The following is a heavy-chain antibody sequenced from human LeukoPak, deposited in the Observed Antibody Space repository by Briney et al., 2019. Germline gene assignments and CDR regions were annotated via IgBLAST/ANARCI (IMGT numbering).Heavy chain of an antibody. J-gene: IGHJ4*02. D-gene: IGHD6-13*01. CDR1: SFTFSNYL. CDR2: INIDGRSI. V-gene: IGHV3-74*01. CDR3: ARVPATGTAFDD. Sequence: GGSLRLSRAASSFTFSNYLVHLGPQAPGKGPVWVSRINIDGRSISYADSVKGRFTISRDNAKNTLYLQMNSLRAEDTAVYYCARVPATGTAFDDWGQGTLVTVSS.